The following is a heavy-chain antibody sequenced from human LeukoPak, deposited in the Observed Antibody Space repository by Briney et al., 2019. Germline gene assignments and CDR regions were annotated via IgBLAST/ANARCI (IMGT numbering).Heavy chain of an antibody. D-gene: IGHD6-13*01. Sequence: GGSLRLSCAASGFTFRSYAMNWLRQAPGRGLEWVSSLSGSGGDTYYADSVKGRFTISRDNSKNTLYLQMTRLRVEDAAVYYCAKERIAAARPYYFDYWGQGTLVTVSS. CDR1: GFTFRSYA. V-gene: IGHV3-23*01. CDR2: LSGSGGDT. J-gene: IGHJ4*02. CDR3: AKERIAAARPYYFDY.